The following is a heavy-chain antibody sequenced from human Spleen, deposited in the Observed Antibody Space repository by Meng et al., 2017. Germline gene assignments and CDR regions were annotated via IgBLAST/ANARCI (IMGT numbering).Heavy chain of an antibody. CDR1: GYSFTSYW. D-gene: IGHD3-10*01. Sequence: GESLKISCKGSGYSFTSYWIGWVRQMPGKGLEWMGIIYPGDSDTRYSPSFQGQVTISADKSISTAYPQWSSLKASDTAMYYCARSADPELYYFDYWGQGTLVTVSS. V-gene: IGHV5-51*01. CDR2: IYPGDSDT. CDR3: ARSADPELYYFDY. J-gene: IGHJ4*02.